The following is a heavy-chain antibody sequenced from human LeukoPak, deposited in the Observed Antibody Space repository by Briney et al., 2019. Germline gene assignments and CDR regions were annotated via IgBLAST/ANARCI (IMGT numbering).Heavy chain of an antibody. J-gene: IGHJ6*02. D-gene: IGHD6-13*01. V-gene: IGHV3-23*01. Sequence: GGSLRLSCAASGFTFSSYAMSWVRQAPGKGLEWVSAISGSGGSTYYADSVKGRFTISRDNSKNTLYLQMNSLRAEDTAVYYCAKDQGHSHSSSWYYYYGMDVWGQGTTVTVSS. CDR3: AKDQGHSHSSSWYYYYGMDV. CDR2: ISGSGGST. CDR1: GFTFSSYA.